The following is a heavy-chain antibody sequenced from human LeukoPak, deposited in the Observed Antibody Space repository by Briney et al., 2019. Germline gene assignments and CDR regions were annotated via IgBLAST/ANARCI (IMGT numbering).Heavy chain of an antibody. Sequence: GRSLRLSCAASGFTFSSYGMHWVRQAPGKGLEWVAVIWYDGSNKYYADSVKGRFTISRDKARNSLYLQMNSLRVEDTAMYYCARDHRYAFDNWGHGTLVTVSS. CDR3: ARDHRYAFDN. V-gene: IGHV3-33*01. CDR2: IWYDGSNK. CDR1: GFTFSSYG. D-gene: IGHD5-12*01. J-gene: IGHJ4*01.